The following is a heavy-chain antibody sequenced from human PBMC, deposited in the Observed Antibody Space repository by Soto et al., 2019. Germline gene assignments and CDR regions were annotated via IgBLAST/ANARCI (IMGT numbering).Heavy chain of an antibody. V-gene: IGHV1-58*02. CDR3: AAGLLLWFGDYYYMDV. J-gene: IGHJ6*03. CDR1: GFTFSSSA. D-gene: IGHD3-10*01. Sequence: SVKVSCKASGFTFSSSAMQWVRQARGQRLEWIGWIVVGSGNTNYAQKFQERVTITRDMSTSTAYMELSSLRSEDTAVYYCAAGLLLWFGDYYYMDVWGKGTTVTVSS. CDR2: IVVGSGNT.